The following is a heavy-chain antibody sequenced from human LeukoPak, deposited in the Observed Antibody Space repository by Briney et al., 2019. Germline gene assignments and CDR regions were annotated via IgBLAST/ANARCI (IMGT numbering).Heavy chain of an antibody. D-gene: IGHD6-13*01. J-gene: IGHJ5*02. Sequence: SETLSLTCTVSGGSISSYYWSWIRQPPGKGLEWIGYIYYSGSTYYNPSLKSRVTISVDTSKNQFSLKLSSVTAADTAVYYCARDRDSSSWYGGGYWFDPWGQGTLVTVSS. CDR3: ARDRDSSSWYGGGYWFDP. CDR2: IYYSGST. V-gene: IGHV4-59*12. CDR1: GGSISSYY.